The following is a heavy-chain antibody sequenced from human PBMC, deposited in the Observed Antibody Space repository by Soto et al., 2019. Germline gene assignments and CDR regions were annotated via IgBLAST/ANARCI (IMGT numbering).Heavy chain of an antibody. J-gene: IGHJ6*02. D-gene: IGHD4-17*01. CDR3: ARGYGGNSDYYYGMDV. CDR1: GGSISSGGYS. Sequence: QLQLQESGSGLVKPSQTLSLTCAVSGGSISSGGYSWSWIRQPPGKGLEWIGYIYHSGSTYYKPSLQSRVTISVDRYKNQFPLKLSSVTAADTAVYYCARGYGGNSDYYYGMDVWGQGTTVTVSS. V-gene: IGHV4-30-2*01. CDR2: IYHSGST.